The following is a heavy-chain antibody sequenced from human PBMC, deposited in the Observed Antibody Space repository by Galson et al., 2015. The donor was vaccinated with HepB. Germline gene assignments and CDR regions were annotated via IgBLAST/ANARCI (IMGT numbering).Heavy chain of an antibody. CDR3: ARETSSGWYLGEGDY. CDR1: GFSLSISGMC. V-gene: IGHV2-70*11. CDR2: IDWDDDK. D-gene: IGHD6-19*01. J-gene: IGHJ4*02. Sequence: PALVKPTQTLTLTCTFSGFSLSISGMCVSWIRQPPGKALEWLARIDWDDDKYYSTSLKTRLTISKNTSKNQVVLTMTSMDPVDTATYYCARETSSGWYLGEGDYWGQGTLVTVSS.